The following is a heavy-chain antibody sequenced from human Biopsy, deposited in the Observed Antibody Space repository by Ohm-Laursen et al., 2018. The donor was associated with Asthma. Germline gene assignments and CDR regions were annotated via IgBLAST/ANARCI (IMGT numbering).Heavy chain of an antibody. J-gene: IGHJ4*02. V-gene: IGHV3-23*01. CDR2: ITGSGGTT. CDR1: GFTFSSSA. D-gene: IGHD6-19*01. Sequence: SLRLSCTAAGFTFSSSAMSWVRQAPGKGLERVSAITGSGGTTYYADAGRGRFTISRDKAKSTRFLQRDSRSAEDTAAYYCAKEGRGIEVAGERGCDYWGQGTLVTVSS. CDR3: AKEGRGIEVAGERGCDY.